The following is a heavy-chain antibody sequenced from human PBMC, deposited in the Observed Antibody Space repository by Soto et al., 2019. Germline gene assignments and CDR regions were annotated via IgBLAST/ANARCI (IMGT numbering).Heavy chain of an antibody. CDR2: YYLDGGT. J-gene: IGHJ4*02. D-gene: IGHD3-10*01. Sequence: SETLSLTCAVSGHSISSTDNWGWIRQPPGKGLEWIGSYYLDGGTSYNPSLKSRVTISADTSKNQFSLKLTSVTAADTAVYYCARDSVYFDYWGRGTLVTAPQ. V-gene: IGHV4-38-2*01. CDR1: GHSISSTDN. CDR3: ARDSVYFDY.